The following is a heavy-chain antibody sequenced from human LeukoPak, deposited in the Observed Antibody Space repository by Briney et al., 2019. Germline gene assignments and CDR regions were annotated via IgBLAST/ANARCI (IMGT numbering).Heavy chain of an antibody. CDR3: AKDSSYGGNSIFDY. CDR2: ISGSGGST. D-gene: IGHD4-23*01. Sequence: PGGSLNLSCTASGFTFSSYAWSWVRQPPGKGLEWVSAISGSGGSTYYADPVKGRFTISRDNSKNTLYLQMNSLRAEDTAVYYCAKDSSYGGNSIFDYWGQGTLVTVSS. CDR1: GFTFSSYA. J-gene: IGHJ4*02. V-gene: IGHV3-23*01.